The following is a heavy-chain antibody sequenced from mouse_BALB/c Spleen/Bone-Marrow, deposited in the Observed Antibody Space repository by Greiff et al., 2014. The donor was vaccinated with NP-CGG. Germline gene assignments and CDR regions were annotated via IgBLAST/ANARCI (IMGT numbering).Heavy chain of an antibody. Sequence: QVQLQQSGAELVKPGALVKLSCKASGYTFTSYYMCWVKQRPGQGLEWIGEINPSNGGTNFNEKFKSKATLTVDKSSSTAYMSLSSLTSEDSAVYYCARSRRAMDHWGQGTSVTVSS. D-gene: IGHD2-12*01. J-gene: IGHJ4*01. CDR3: ARSRRAMDH. V-gene: IGHV1S81*02. CDR2: INPSNGGT. CDR1: GYTFTSYY.